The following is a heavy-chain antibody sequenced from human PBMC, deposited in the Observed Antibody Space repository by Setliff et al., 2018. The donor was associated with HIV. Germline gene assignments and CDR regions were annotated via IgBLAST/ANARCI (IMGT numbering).Heavy chain of an antibody. D-gene: IGHD4-17*01. Sequence: ASVKVSCKASGYRFISYGISWVRQAPGQGLEWMGWISAYNGNTNYAQKLQGRVAMTTDTSTNTAYMELRSLRSDDTAVYYCARNYGADSNYFDYWGQGTLVTVSS. CDR1: GYRFISYG. CDR2: ISAYNGNT. V-gene: IGHV1-18*01. J-gene: IGHJ4*02. CDR3: ARNYGADSNYFDY.